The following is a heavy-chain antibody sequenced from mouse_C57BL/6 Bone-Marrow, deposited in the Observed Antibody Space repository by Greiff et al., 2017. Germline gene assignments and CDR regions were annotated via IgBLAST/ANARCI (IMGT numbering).Heavy chain of an antibody. CDR3: ARHGGLDY. V-gene: IGHV5-6*01. Sequence: EVQLVESGGDLVKPGGSLKLSCAASGFTFSSYGMSWVRQTPDKRLEWVATISSGGSYTYYPDSVKGRFTISRDNAKNTLYLQMSRLKSEDTAMYYCARHGGLDYWGQGTTLTVSS. CDR1: GFTFSSYG. J-gene: IGHJ2*01. D-gene: IGHD1-1*02. CDR2: ISSGGSYT.